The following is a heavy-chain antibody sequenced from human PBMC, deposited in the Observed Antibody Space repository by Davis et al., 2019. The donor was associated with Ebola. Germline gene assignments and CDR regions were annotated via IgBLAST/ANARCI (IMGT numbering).Heavy chain of an antibody. CDR3: AKLIGVLEY. J-gene: IGHJ4*02. V-gene: IGHV3-23*01. CDR1: GFTFTSYA. Sequence: GGSLRLSCAASGFTFTSYAMTWVRQAPGKGLEWVSTISGSGGSTYYADSVKGRFTISRDNPKNTLYLQMNSLRAEDTAVYYCAKLIGVLEYWGQGNLVTVSS. CDR2: ISGSGGST.